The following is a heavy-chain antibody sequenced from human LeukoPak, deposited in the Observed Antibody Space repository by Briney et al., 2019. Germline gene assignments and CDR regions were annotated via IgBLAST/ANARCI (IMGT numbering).Heavy chain of an antibody. J-gene: IGHJ6*03. Sequence: PSETLSLTCTVSGGSISSSSYYWGWIRQPPGKGLEWIGSIYYSGSTYYNPSLKSRVTISVDTSKNQFSLKLSSVAAADTAVYYCGRGLYSSSLYYYYYMDVWGKGTTVTVSS. V-gene: IGHV4-39*07. D-gene: IGHD6-6*01. CDR3: GRGLYSSSLYYYYYMDV. CDR2: IYYSGST. CDR1: GGSISSSSYY.